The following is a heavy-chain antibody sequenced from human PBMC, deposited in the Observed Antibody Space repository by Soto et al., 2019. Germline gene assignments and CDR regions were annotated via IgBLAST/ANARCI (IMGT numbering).Heavy chain of an antibody. CDR1: GYTFTSYG. D-gene: IGHD5-12*01. CDR2: ISAYNGNT. Sequence: ASVKVSCKASGYTFTSYGISWVRQAPGQGLEWMGRISAYNGNTNYAQKLQGRVTMTTDTSTSTAYMELRSLRSDDTAVYYCARVLQWLRPAGFDYWGQGTLVTVSS. J-gene: IGHJ4*02. CDR3: ARVLQWLRPAGFDY. V-gene: IGHV1-18*01.